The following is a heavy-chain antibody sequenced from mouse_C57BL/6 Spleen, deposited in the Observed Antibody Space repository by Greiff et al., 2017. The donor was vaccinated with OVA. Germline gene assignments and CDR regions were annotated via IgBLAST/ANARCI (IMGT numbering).Heavy chain of an antibody. Sequence: VQLQQPGAELVRPGTSVKLSCKASGYTFTSYWMHWVKQRPGQGLEWIGVIDPSDSYTNYNQKFKGKATLTVDTSSSTAYMQLSSLTSEDSAVYYCAREGGSYYAMDYWGQGTSVTVSS. J-gene: IGHJ4*01. CDR1: GYTFTSYW. CDR2: IDPSDSYT. CDR3: AREGGSYYAMDY. V-gene: IGHV1-59*01.